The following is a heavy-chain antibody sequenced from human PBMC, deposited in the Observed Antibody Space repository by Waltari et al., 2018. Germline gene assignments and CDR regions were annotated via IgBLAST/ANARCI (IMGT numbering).Heavy chain of an antibody. Sequence: QVQLVQSETEVKEPGASVTVSCGSSGYLFTDHYVHWVRQAPGHCLGWMGCISPRGEVTHYAQKFQGRVTLTRATSINAAYMEVTSLTSDDSAFYYCATEKTATGGIHVWGQGTTVTVSS. J-gene: IGHJ6*02. D-gene: IGHD1-1*01. V-gene: IGHV1-2*02. CDR1: GYLFTDHY. CDR2: ISPRGEVT. CDR3: ATEKTATGGIHV.